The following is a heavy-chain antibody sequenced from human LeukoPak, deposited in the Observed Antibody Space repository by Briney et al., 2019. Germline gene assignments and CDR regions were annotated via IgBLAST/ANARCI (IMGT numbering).Heavy chain of an antibody. V-gene: IGHV4-30-2*01. Sequence: SETLSLTCAVSGGSISSGGYSWSWIRQPPGKGLEWIGYIYHSGSNYYNPSLKSRVTISVDRSKNQFSLKLSSVTSADTAVDYCARSPLVYSGGWYGSCFDYWGQGTLVTVSS. D-gene: IGHD6-19*01. CDR1: GGSISSGGYS. CDR3: ARSPLVYSGGWYGSCFDY. J-gene: IGHJ4*02. CDR2: IYHSGSN.